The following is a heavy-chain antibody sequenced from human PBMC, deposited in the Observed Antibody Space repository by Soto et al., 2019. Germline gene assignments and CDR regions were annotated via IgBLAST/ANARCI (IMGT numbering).Heavy chain of an antibody. Sequence: EVQVLESGGGLVQRGGSLRLSCAASGFFFSDYAMSWVRQAPGKGPEWVSSISGSGVNAFYADSVKGRFTISRDNSNNVLYLQMSSLRAEDTALYYCAKDFLQDWSQDYYYGMDVWGQGTTVTVSS. CDR3: AKDFLQDWSQDYYYGMDV. J-gene: IGHJ6*02. V-gene: IGHV3-23*01. CDR1: GFFFSDYA. D-gene: IGHD1-1*01. CDR2: ISGSGVNA.